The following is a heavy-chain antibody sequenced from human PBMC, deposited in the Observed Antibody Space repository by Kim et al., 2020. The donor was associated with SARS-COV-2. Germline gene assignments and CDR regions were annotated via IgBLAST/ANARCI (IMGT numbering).Heavy chain of an antibody. Sequence: GGSLRLSCAASGFTFSDRYMDWVRQAPGKGLEWVARIRDKSKSYTTEYAASVKGRFIISRDDSMNSLSLQMNSQITEDTAVYFCVRGAITGDYYYTMDV. D-gene: IGHD1-20*01. CDR2: IRDKSKSYTT. V-gene: IGHV3-72*01. CDR1: GFTFSDRY. CDR3: VRGAITGDYYYTMDV. J-gene: IGHJ6*01.